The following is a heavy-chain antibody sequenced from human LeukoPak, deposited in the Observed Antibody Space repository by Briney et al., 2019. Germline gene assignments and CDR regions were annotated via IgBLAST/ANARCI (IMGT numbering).Heavy chain of an antibody. J-gene: IGHJ4*02. D-gene: IGHD6-19*01. Sequence: SETLSLTCSVSDGSINSYYWNWIRQPPGKGLEWIGYIYYSGSTNYNPSLKSRVTISVDTSKNQFSLKLSSVTAADTAVYYCARESSGWYYFDYRGQGTLVTVSS. V-gene: IGHV4-59*01. CDR1: DGSINSYY. CDR3: ARESSGWYYFDY. CDR2: IYYSGST.